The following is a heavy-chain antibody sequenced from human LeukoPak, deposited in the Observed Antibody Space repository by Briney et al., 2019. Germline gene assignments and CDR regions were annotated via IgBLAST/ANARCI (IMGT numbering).Heavy chain of an antibody. J-gene: IGHJ4*02. CDR3: ARSLAVAGTGLDY. D-gene: IGHD6-19*01. Sequence: SSETLSLTCTVSGGSIGSYYWSWIRQPPGKGLEWIGYIYYSGSTNYNPSLKSRVTISVDTSKNQFSLKLSSVTAADTAVYYCARSLAVAGTGLDYWGQGTLVTVSS. V-gene: IGHV4-59*01. CDR1: GGSIGSYY. CDR2: IYYSGST.